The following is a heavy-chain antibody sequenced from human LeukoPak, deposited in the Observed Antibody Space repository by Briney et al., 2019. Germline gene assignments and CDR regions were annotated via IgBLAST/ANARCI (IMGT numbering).Heavy chain of an antibody. CDR1: GFTFSTFA. D-gene: IGHD5-18*01. CDR3: VTYRQVMLPFEA. CDR2: IFPSGGEI. V-gene: IGHV3-23*01. Sequence: GGSLRLSCAASGFTFSTFAMLWARQPRGKGLEWVSSIFPSGGEIHYADSVRGRFTISRDNSKSTLSLQMNSLRAEDTAIYYCVTYRQVMLPFEAWGQGTLVTVSS. J-gene: IGHJ5*02.